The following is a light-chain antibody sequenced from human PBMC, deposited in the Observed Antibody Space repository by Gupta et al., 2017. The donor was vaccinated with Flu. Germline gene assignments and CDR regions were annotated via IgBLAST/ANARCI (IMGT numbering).Light chain of an antibody. CDR1: QGISSY. CDR2: DAS. V-gene: IGKV1-9*01. CDR3: QQVNSYPLT. Sequence: PHFLSASVGDRVTITCRASQGISSYLAWYQQKPGKAPQLLIYDASTLQSGVPSRFSGSGSGTEFTLTISSLQPEDFATYYCQQVNSYPLTFGQGTRLEIK. J-gene: IGKJ5*01.